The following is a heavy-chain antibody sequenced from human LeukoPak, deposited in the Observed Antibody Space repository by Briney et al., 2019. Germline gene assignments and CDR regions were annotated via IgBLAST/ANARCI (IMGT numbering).Heavy chain of an antibody. Sequence: SETLSLTCTVSGASVTSGIYYWTWLRQPPGKGLEWIGYIYYSGSTNYNPSLKSRVTISVDTSKNQFSLKLSSVTAADTAVYYCARGRITIFGVVRNYYDYWGQGTLVTVSS. CDR3: ARGRITIFGVVRNYYDY. J-gene: IGHJ4*02. CDR1: GASVTSGIYY. V-gene: IGHV4-61*01. D-gene: IGHD3-3*01. CDR2: IYYSGST.